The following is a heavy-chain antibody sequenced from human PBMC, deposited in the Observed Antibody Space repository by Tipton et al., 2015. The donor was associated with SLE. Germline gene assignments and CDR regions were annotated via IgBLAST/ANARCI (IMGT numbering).Heavy chain of an antibody. Sequence: LRLSCVVYGGSFSDYSWSWIRQSPGKGLEWIGEINHSGSTNYNPSLKSRVTISLDTSKIQFSLKLSSVTAADTAVYYCARGRLLEWLSTYYYYYGMDVWGHGTTVTVSS. CDR3: ARGRLLEWLSTYYYYYGMDV. D-gene: IGHD3-3*01. V-gene: IGHV4-34*01. CDR1: GGSFSDYS. J-gene: IGHJ6*02. CDR2: INHSGST.